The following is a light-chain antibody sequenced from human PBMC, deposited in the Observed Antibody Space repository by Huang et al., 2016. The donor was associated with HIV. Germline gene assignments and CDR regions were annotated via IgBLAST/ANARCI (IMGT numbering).Light chain of an antibody. Sequence: EVVLTQSPSILSLSLGGTGTISCKASQRVGSYVAWYQQIPGQSPRLLLYDTSNRAAGIPSRFSGSGSGTDFTLTISGLESEDLGVFYCQQRSTWPLTFGGGTKLA. CDR3: QQRSTWPLT. V-gene: IGKV3-11*01. CDR1: QRVGSY. CDR2: DTS. J-gene: IGKJ4*01.